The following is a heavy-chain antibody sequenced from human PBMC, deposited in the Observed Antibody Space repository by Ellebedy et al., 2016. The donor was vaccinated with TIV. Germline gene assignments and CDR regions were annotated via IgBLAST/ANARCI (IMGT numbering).Heavy chain of an antibody. J-gene: IGHJ4*02. CDR2: FYPGDSEN. CDR3: ARANARRGWLPRY. D-gene: IGHD6-19*01. CDR1: GYSFTTYW. Sequence: GESLKISCKGSGYSFTTYWIAWVRRMPGKGLEWVGIFYPGDSENRYSPSFQGQVTISADKSISTIYLQWSSLKASDTAMYYCARANARRGWLPRYWGQGTLVTVSS. V-gene: IGHV5-51*01.